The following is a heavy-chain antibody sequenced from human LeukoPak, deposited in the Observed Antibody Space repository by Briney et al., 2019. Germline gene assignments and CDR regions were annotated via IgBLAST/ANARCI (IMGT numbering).Heavy chain of an antibody. CDR2: IKQDGSEK. V-gene: IGHV3-7*01. J-gene: IGHJ6*02. CDR1: GFTFSSYW. Sequence: GGSLRLSCTASGFTFSSYWMSWVRQAPAKGLEWVANIKQDGSEKYSVDSVKGRFTISRDNAKNSLYLQMNSLRAEDTAVYYCARYCGGDCFGMDVWGQGTTVTVSS. CDR3: ARYCGGDCFGMDV. D-gene: IGHD2-21*01.